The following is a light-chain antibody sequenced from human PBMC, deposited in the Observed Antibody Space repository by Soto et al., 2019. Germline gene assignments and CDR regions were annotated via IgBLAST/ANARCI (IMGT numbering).Light chain of an antibody. CDR2: DAS. CDR3: RQYGSSRLT. V-gene: IGKV3-20*01. J-gene: IGKJ4*01. Sequence: EIVLTQSPATLSLSPGERATLSCRASQSVSSYLAWYQQKPGQAPRLLIYDASNRATGIPARFSGSGSGTDFTLTISRLEPEDFAVYYCRQYGSSRLTFGGGTKVDNK. CDR1: QSVSSY.